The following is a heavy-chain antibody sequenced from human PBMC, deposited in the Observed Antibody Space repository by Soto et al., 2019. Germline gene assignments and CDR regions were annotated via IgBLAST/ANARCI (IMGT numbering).Heavy chain of an antibody. D-gene: IGHD2-2*01. Sequence: PGGSLRLSCAASGFTFSDACMSWVRQAPGKGQEWVGRIKSKTDGGTTDYAAPVKGRFTISRDDSKNTLYLQMNSLKTEDTAVYYCTTDPYQLPPYYYYYMDVWGKGTTVTVSS. CDR3: TTDPYQLPPYYYYYMDV. V-gene: IGHV3-15*01. J-gene: IGHJ6*03. CDR2: IKSKTDGGTT. CDR1: GFTFSDAC.